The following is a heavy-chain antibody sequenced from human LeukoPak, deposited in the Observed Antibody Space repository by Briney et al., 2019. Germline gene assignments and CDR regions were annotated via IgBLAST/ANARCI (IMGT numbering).Heavy chain of an antibody. CDR1: GFTFSSYA. Sequence: GGSLRLSCAASGFTFSSYAMHWVRQAPGKGLEWVAVISYDGSNKYYADSVKGRFTISRDNSKNTLYLQMNSLRAEDTAVYYCARSPIFGVVMAYFDYWGQGTLVTVSS. D-gene: IGHD3-3*01. J-gene: IGHJ4*02. CDR3: ARSPIFGVVMAYFDY. CDR2: ISYDGSNK. V-gene: IGHV3-30*01.